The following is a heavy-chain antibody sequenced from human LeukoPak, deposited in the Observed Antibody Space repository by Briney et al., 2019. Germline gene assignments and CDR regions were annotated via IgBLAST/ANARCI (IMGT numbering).Heavy chain of an antibody. J-gene: IGHJ4*02. CDR1: GFIFRSYE. V-gene: IGHV3-48*03. D-gene: IGHD1-26*01. CDR2: ISSSGSTI. Sequence: PGGSLRLSCAASGFIFRSYEMNWVRQAPGKGLEWVSYISSSGSTIYYADSVKGRFTLSRDNAKNSLYLQVNSLRAEDTAVYYCARTGGSYPYYFEYWGQGTLVTVSS. CDR3: ARTGGSYPYYFEY.